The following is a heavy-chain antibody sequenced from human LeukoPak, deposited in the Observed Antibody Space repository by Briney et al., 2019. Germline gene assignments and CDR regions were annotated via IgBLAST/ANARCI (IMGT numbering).Heavy chain of an antibody. CDR1: GYTFTDYY. J-gene: IGHJ4*02. CDR2: VDPEDGET. Sequence: ASVKIPCKVSGYTFTDYYMHWVQQAPGKGLEWMGLVDPEDGETIYAEKFQGRVTITADTSTDTAYMELSSLRSEDTAVYYCATVPAQSHDYWGQGTLVTVSS. CDR3: ATVPAQSHDY. D-gene: IGHD2-2*01. V-gene: IGHV1-69-2*01.